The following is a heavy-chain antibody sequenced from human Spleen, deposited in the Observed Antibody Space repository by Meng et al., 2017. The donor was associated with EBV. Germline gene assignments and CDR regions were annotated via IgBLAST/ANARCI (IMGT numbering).Heavy chain of an antibody. CDR1: GFIFSDSY. V-gene: IGHV3-11*01. CDR3: ARGSGRWTFDY. D-gene: IGHD1-26*01. J-gene: IGHJ4*02. Sequence: QVLLVESGGGLVKPGGSLRLSCAASGFIFSDSYMTWIRQTPGKGLEWISYISNSGTTIKYADSVKGRFTISRDNAKNSLYLQLNSLRVDDTAVYYCARGSGRWTFDYWGQGTLVTVSS. CDR2: ISNSGTTI.